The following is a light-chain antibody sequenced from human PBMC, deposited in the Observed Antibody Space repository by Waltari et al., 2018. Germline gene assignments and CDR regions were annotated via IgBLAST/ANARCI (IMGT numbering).Light chain of an antibody. Sequence: QPVLTQSTSLSASPGASARFTCTLRSGINVGTYRIYWYQQKPGSPPRYLLRYKSDSDNRQGSGVPRRFSGSKDASTNAGLLIIYGLQSEDEADYYCAIWYTTAWVFGGGTKLTVL. CDR2: YKSDSDN. CDR1: SGINVGTYR. CDR3: AIWYTTAWV. V-gene: IGLV5-39*01. J-gene: IGLJ3*02.